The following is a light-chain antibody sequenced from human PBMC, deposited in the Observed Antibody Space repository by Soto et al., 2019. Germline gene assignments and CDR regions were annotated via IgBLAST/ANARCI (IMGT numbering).Light chain of an antibody. CDR1: QSISIW. Sequence: DIQMTQSPSNLSASVGDRVTITCRASQSISIWLAWYQQKPGKAPKLLIYKTSSLQRGVPSRFSGSGSGTEFSLTISSLQPDDFATYYCQQYNNLWTFGQGTKVEIK. CDR2: KTS. V-gene: IGKV1-5*03. CDR3: QQYNNLWT. J-gene: IGKJ1*01.